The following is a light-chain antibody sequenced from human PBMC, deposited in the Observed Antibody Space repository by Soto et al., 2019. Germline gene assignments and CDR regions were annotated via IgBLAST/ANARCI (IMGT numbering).Light chain of an antibody. CDR2: AAS. Sequence: DIQMTQSPSSLSASVGDRVTITCRASQTISHYLNWYRQQPGKAPKLLIYAASNLQSGVPSRFSGSGSGTEFTLTINSLQSDDFGIYYCQQYANNPWTFGQGTKVEIK. V-gene: IGKV1-39*01. J-gene: IGKJ1*01. CDR3: QQYANNPWT. CDR1: QTISHY.